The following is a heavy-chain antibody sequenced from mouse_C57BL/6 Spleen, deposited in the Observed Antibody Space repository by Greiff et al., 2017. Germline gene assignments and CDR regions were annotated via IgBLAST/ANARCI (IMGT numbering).Heavy chain of an antibody. J-gene: IGHJ2*01. CDR2: ISSGGSYT. Sequence: EVKLMESGGDLVKPGGSLKLSCAASGFTFSSYGMSWVRQTPDKRLEWVATISSGGSYTYYPASVKGRFTISRDNAKNTLYLQMSSLKSEDTAMYCCARHGYSKGFDYWGQGATLTVSS. CDR1: GFTFSSYG. D-gene: IGHD2-5*01. CDR3: ARHGYSKGFDY. V-gene: IGHV5-6*01.